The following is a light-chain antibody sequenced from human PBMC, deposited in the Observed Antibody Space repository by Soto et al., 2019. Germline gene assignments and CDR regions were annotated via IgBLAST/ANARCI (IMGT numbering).Light chain of an antibody. Sequence: DIQMTQSPSSLSASVGDRVTITCQASQDISNYLNWYQQKPGKAPKLLIYDASNLETGVPSRFSGRGSGTDFTFTISSLQPEDTATYYCQQSNDLYTFGQGTKLEIK. CDR2: DAS. CDR3: QQSNDLYT. CDR1: QDISNY. V-gene: IGKV1-33*01. J-gene: IGKJ2*01.